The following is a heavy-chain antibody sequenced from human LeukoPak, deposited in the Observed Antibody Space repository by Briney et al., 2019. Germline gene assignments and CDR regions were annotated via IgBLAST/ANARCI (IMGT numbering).Heavy chain of an antibody. V-gene: IGHV1-18*01. Sequence: ASVKVSCKASGYTFTSYGISWVRQAPGQGLEWMGWISAYNGNTNYAQKLQGRVTMTTDTSTSTAYMELRSLRSDDTAVYYCARDGDSSGWYHLSDYWGQGTLVTVSS. CDR3: ARDGDSSGWYHLSDY. J-gene: IGHJ4*02. CDR1: GYTFTSYG. CDR2: ISAYNGNT. D-gene: IGHD6-19*01.